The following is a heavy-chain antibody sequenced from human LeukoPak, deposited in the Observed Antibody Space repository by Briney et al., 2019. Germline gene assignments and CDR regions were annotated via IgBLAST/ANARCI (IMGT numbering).Heavy chain of an antibody. D-gene: IGHD3-22*01. CDR1: GFTFSSYA. CDR3: ARDRGYYYDSSGLLYYFDY. Sequence: GGSLRLSCAASGFTFSSYAMHWVRQAPGKGLEWVAVISYDGSNKYYADSVKGRFTISRDNSKNTLYLQMNSLRAEDTAVYYCARDRGYYYDSSGLLYYFDYWGQGTLVTVSS. J-gene: IGHJ4*02. CDR2: ISYDGSNK. V-gene: IGHV3-30-3*01.